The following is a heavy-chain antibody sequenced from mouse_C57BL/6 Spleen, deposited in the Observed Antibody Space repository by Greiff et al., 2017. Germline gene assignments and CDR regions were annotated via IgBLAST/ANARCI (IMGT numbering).Heavy chain of an antibody. CDR2: ISSGGDYI. Sequence: EVMLVESGEGLVKPGGSLKLSCAASGFTFSSYAMSWVRQTPEKGLEWVAYISSGGDYIYYADTVKGRFTISRDNARNTLYLQMSSLKSEDTAMYYCTRDPPGPGAYWGQGTLVTVSA. V-gene: IGHV5-9-1*02. CDR1: GFTFSSYA. CDR3: TRDPPGPGAY. J-gene: IGHJ3*01.